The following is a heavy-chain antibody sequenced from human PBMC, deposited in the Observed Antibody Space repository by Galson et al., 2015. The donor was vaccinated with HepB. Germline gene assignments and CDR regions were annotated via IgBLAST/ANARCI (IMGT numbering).Heavy chain of an antibody. V-gene: IGHV3-48*03. Sequence: SLRLSCAASGFSFSRYEMNWVRQAPGKGLEWVAYSSRSGTTIHYAESVKGRFSISRDNAQQSLYLQMNSLRAEDTAVYYCAREVGSYAMDVWGQGTTVTVSS. D-gene: IGHD1-26*01. J-gene: IGHJ6*02. CDR1: GFSFSRYE. CDR2: SSRSGTTI. CDR3: AREVGSYAMDV.